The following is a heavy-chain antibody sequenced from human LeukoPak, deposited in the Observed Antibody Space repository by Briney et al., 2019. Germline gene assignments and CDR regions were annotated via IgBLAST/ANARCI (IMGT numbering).Heavy chain of an antibody. Sequence: GGSLRLSCAASGFTFSAYWMSWVRQAPGKGLNWVANIKQDGSEKYYVDSVKGRFTISRDNAKNTLYLQMNSLRAEDTAVYYCARVLGLVRATEPPGYWGQGTLVTVSS. CDR3: ARVLGLVRATEPPGY. CDR2: IKQDGSEK. CDR1: GFTFSAYW. V-gene: IGHV3-7*02. D-gene: IGHD1-14*01. J-gene: IGHJ4*02.